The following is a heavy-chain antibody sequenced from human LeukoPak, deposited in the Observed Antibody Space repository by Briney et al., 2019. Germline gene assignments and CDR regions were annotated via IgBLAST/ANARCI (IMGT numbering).Heavy chain of an antibody. CDR3: ARVKGDYPDY. J-gene: IGHJ4*02. CDR1: GFTFSSYS. Sequence: PGGSLRLSCAASGFTFSSYSMNWVREAPGKGLEWVSSISSSSSYIYYAHSVKGRFTISRDNAKNSLYLQMNSLRAEDTAVYYCARVKGDYPDYWGQGALVTASS. V-gene: IGHV3-21*01. CDR2: ISSSSSYI.